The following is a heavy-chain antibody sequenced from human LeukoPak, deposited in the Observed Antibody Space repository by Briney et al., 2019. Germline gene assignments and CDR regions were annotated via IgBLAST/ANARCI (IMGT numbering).Heavy chain of an antibody. V-gene: IGHV1-2*02. J-gene: IGHJ5*02. CDR2: INPNSGGT. D-gene: IGHD3-10*01. CDR1: GYTFTGYY. Sequence: GASVKVSCKASGYTFTGYYMHWVRQAPGQGLEWMGWINPNSGGTNYAQKFQGRVTMTRDTSISTAYMEPSRLRSDDTAVYYCARGTMVREINWFDPWGQGTLVTVSS. CDR3: ARGTMVREINWFDP.